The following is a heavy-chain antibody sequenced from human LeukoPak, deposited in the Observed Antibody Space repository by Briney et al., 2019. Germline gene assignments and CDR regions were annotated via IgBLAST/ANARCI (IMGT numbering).Heavy chain of an antibody. Sequence: ASVKVSCKASGYTFTSYAMHWVRQAPGQRLEWMGWINAGNGNTKYSQKFQGRVTITRDTSASTAYMELSSLKASDTAIYYCARQEMDYYYYMDVWGKGTTVTVSS. CDR3: ARQEMDYYYYMDV. V-gene: IGHV1-3*01. J-gene: IGHJ6*03. CDR1: GYTFTSYA. D-gene: IGHD5-24*01. CDR2: INAGNGNT.